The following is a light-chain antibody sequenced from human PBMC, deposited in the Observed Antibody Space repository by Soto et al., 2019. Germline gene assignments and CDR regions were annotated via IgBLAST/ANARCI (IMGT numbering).Light chain of an antibody. Sequence: EIVLTQSPGTLSLSPGERATLSCRASQSVSNNYLAWYQQKPGQAPRLLISGASNRATGIPDRFSGSGSGTDFTLTISSLQPEDFATYYCQQYNSYPYTFGQGTKLEIK. CDR1: QSVSNNY. V-gene: IGKV3-20*01. CDR3: QQYNSYPYT. CDR2: GAS. J-gene: IGKJ2*01.